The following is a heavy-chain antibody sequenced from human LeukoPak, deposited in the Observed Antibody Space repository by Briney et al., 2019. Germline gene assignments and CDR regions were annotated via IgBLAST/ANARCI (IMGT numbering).Heavy chain of an antibody. CDR1: GGSVSSGSYY. J-gene: IGHJ4*02. V-gene: IGHV4-61*01. Sequence: SETLSLTCTVSGGSVSSGSYYWSWIRQPPEKGLEWIGYIYYSGSTNYNPSLKSRVTISVDTSKNQFSLKLSSVTAADTAVYYCARDWGSLVFDYWGQGTLVTVSS. D-gene: IGHD3-16*01. CDR3: ARDWGSLVFDY. CDR2: IYYSGST.